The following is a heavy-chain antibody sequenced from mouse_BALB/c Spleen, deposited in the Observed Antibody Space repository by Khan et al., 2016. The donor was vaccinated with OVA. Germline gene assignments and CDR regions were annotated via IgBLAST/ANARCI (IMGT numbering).Heavy chain of an antibody. D-gene: IGHD1-1*01. V-gene: IGHV3-2*02. CDR1: GYSITSDYA. CDR3: ARSVTITTVVATDCDH. J-gene: IGHJ2*01. Sequence: EVQLQESGPGLVKPSQSLSLTCTVTGYSITSDYAWNWIRQFPGNKLEWMGYISYSGRTSYNPSLKSRISITRDTSKNLFFLQLNSVTTEDTATYYCARSVTITTVVATDCDHWGQGTTLTVSS. CDR2: ISYSGRT.